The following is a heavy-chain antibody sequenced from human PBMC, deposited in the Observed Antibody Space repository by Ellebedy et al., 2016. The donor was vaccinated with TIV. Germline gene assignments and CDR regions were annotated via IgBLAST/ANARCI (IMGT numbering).Heavy chain of an antibody. Sequence: GESLKISXAASGFTFSDYYMSWIRQAPGKGLEWISYITSSGDDIYYTDSVKGRFTISRDNAKNSLYLQMNSLRAEDTAVYFCAKSAVPGTYHFDYWGQGTLVTVSS. V-gene: IGHV3-11*04. CDR1: GFTFSDYY. J-gene: IGHJ4*02. CDR3: AKSAVPGTYHFDY. D-gene: IGHD6-19*01. CDR2: ITSSGDDI.